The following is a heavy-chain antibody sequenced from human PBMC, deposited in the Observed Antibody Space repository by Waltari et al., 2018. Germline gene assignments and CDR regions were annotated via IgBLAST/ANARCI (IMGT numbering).Heavy chain of an antibody. CDR1: GFTFSPYS. D-gene: IGHD6-13*01. Sequence: EVQLVESGGGLVQPGGSLRLSCAVSGFTFSPYSMTWVRQAPGKGLEWGANIKQDGTEKYDVDSVKGRFSISRDNGKNLLYLHMNSLRADDTAVYYCARDEMHRTTWYHFWGQGTQVTVSS. V-gene: IGHV3-7*04. CDR2: IKQDGTEK. J-gene: IGHJ4*02. CDR3: ARDEMHRTTWYHF.